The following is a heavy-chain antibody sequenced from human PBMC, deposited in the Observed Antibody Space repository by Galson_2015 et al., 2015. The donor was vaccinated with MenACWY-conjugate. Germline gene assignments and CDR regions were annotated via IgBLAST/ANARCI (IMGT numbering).Heavy chain of an antibody. D-gene: IGHD6-13*01. CDR3: ARKSGIAAAGYYGMDV. J-gene: IGHJ6*02. Sequence: SVKVSCKASGYTFTSYAMHWVRQAPGQRLEWMGWINAGNGNTKYSRKFQGRVTITRDTSASTAYMELSSLRSEDTAVYYCARKSGIAAAGYYGMDVWGQGTTVTVSS. CDR2: INAGNGNT. CDR1: GYTFTSYA. V-gene: IGHV1-3*01.